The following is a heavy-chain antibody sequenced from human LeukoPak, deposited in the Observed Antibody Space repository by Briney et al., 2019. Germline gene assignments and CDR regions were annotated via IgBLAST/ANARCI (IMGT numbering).Heavy chain of an antibody. D-gene: IGHD3-9*01. CDR3: ARALRYFDWTHWYYMDV. Sequence: ASVKVSCKASGYTFSSYGISWVRQATGQGLEWMGWMNPNSGNTGYAQKFQGRVTITRNTSISTAYMELSSLRSEDTAVYYCARALRYFDWTHWYYMDVWGKGTTVTISS. J-gene: IGHJ6*03. V-gene: IGHV1-8*01. CDR1: GYTFSSYG. CDR2: MNPNSGNT.